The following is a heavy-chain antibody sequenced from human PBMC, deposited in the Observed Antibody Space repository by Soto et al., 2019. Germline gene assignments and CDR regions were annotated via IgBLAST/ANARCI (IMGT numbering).Heavy chain of an antibody. V-gene: IGHV1-8*01. J-gene: IGHJ6*03. Sequence: ASVKVSCKASGYTFTSYDINWVRQATGQGLEWMGWMNPNSGNTGYAQKFQGRVTMTRNTSISTAYMELSSLRSEDTAVYYCARARRDIVVVPAATIYYYYYMDVWGKGTKVTVSS. CDR1: GYTFTSYD. CDR2: MNPNSGNT. CDR3: ARARRDIVVVPAATIYYYYYMDV. D-gene: IGHD2-2*01.